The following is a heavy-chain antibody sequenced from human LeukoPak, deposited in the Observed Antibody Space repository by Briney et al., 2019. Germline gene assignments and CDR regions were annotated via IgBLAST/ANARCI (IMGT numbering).Heavy chain of an antibody. Sequence: SVKVSCKASRGTFSNYAISWVRQAPGQGLEWMGRIIPIFGTANYAQKFQGRVTITADESTSTAYMELSSLRSEDTAVYYCARVSSGYSSGWYAMDVWGKGTTVTVSS. J-gene: IGHJ6*04. D-gene: IGHD6-19*01. CDR2: IIPIFGTA. V-gene: IGHV1-69*13. CDR3: ARVSSGYSSGWYAMDV. CDR1: RGTFSNYA.